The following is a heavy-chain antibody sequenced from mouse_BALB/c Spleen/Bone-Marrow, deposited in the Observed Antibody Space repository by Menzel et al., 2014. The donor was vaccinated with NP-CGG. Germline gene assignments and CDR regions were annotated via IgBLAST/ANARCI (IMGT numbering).Heavy chain of an antibody. V-gene: IGHV2-6-7*01. Sequence: QVQLKESGPGLVAPSQRLSIPCTVSGFSLTGYGVNWVRQPPGKGLEWLGMIWGDGSTDYNSALKSRLSISKDNSKSQVFLKMNSLQTDDTARYYCARGGNYYAMDYWGQGTSVTVSS. CDR1: GFSLTGYG. CDR3: ARGGNYYAMDY. CDR2: IWGDGST. D-gene: IGHD2-1*01. J-gene: IGHJ4*01.